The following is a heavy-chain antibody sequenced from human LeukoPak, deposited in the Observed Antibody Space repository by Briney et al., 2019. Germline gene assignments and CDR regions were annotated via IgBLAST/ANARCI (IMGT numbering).Heavy chain of an antibody. CDR1: GFTFGSYS. Sequence: GGSLRLSCAASGFTFGSYSMNWVRQAPGKGLEWVSSISSSSNYIYYADSVKGRLTISRDNAKNSLYLQMNSLRAEDTAVYFCAREMAAGTFDYWGQGALVTVSS. CDR2: ISSSSNYI. V-gene: IGHV3-21*01. D-gene: IGHD5-24*01. J-gene: IGHJ4*02. CDR3: AREMAAGTFDY.